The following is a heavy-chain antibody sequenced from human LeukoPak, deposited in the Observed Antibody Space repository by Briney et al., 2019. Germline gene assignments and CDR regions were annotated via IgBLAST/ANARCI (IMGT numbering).Heavy chain of an antibody. J-gene: IGHJ4*02. CDR2: ISWDGGST. D-gene: IGHD3-9*01. CDR3: AKDRDLRYFDWSPLDY. Sequence: GGSLRLSCAASGFTLDDYTMHWVRQAPGKGLEWVSLISWDGGSTYYADSVKGRFTISRDNSKNSLYLQMNSLRTEDTALYYCAKDRDLRYFDWSPLDYWGQGTLVTVSS. CDR1: GFTLDDYT. V-gene: IGHV3-43*01.